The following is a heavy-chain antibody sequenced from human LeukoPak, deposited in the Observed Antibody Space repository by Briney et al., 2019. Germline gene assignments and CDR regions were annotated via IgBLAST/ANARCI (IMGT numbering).Heavy chain of an antibody. CDR2: KKRKMNGGTT. Sequence: GGSLRLSCAASGFTFNNAWMNWVRQAPGKGLEWVSRKKRKMNGGTTDYGAPVKDQLTISRDDSKNTLYLEMNSLRTEDTAVYYCTTVVAAAVNGWFDPWGQGTLVTVSS. V-gene: IGHV3-15*01. CDR3: TTVVAAAVNGWFDP. D-gene: IGHD6-13*01. J-gene: IGHJ5*02. CDR1: GFTFNNAW.